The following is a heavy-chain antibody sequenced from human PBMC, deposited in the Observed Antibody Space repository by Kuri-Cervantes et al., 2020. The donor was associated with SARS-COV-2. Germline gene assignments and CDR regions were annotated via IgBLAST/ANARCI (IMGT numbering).Heavy chain of an antibody. CDR3: AREHYDFTMTDLDV. J-gene: IGHJ6*04. CDR2: IYYSGST. V-gene: IGHV4-39*02. CDR1: GGSISSSSYY. Sequence: SETLSLTCTVSGGSISSSSYYWGWIRQPPGKGLEWIGSIYYSGSTYYNPSLKSRVTISVDTSKNQFSLKLSSVTAADTALYYCAREHYDFTMTDLDVWGKGTTVTVSS. D-gene: IGHD3-22*01.